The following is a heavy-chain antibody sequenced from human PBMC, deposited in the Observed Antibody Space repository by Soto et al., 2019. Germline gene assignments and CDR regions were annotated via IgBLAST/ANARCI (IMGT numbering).Heavy chain of an antibody. CDR3: ARSTGSSAYYFDY. CDR2: IIPIFGTA. V-gene: IGHV1-69*13. D-gene: IGHD6-6*01. Sequence: SVKVSCKASGGTFRSYAISWVRQAPGQGLEWMGGIIPIFGTANYAQKFQGRVTITADESTSKAYMELSSLRSEDTAVYYCARSTGSSAYYFDYWGQGTLVTVSS. J-gene: IGHJ4*02. CDR1: GGTFRSYA.